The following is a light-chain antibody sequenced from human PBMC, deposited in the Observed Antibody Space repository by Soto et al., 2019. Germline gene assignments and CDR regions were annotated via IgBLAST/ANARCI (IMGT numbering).Light chain of an antibody. CDR2: AAS. J-gene: IGKJ4*01. Sequence: IQLTQSPSSLSASVGDRVSITCRSSQFISNYLAWYQQKPGKAPKLLIYAASTLHSGVPSRFSGSGSGTDFTLTIGSLQPEDFATYYCQQLSSYPLTFGGGTKVDIK. CDR1: QFISNY. V-gene: IGKV1-9*01. CDR3: QQLSSYPLT.